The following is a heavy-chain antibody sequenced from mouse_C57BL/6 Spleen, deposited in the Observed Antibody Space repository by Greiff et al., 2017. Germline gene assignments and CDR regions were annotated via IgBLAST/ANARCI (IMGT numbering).Heavy chain of an antibody. CDR1: GYTFTSYW. CDR3: AREGARDGPYFDD. J-gene: IGHJ2*01. V-gene: IGHV1-64*01. D-gene: IGHD2-3*01. Sequence: QVQLQPPGAELVKPGASVKLSCKASGYTFTSYWMHWVKQRPGQGLEWIGMIHPNSGSTNYNEKFKSKATLTVDKSSSTAYMQLSSLTSEDSAVYYCAREGARDGPYFDDWGQGTTLTVSS. CDR2: IHPNSGST.